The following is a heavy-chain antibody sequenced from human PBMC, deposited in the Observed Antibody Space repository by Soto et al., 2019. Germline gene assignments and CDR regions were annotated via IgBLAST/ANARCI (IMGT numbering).Heavy chain of an antibody. CDR2: ISSSSSTI. Sequence: GGSLRLSCAASGFTFSSYSMNWVRQAPGKGLEWVSYISSSSSTIYYADSVKGRFTISRDNAKNSLYLQMNSLRAEDTAVYYCARERGYREKGYYYYYYYMDVWGKGTTVTVSS. J-gene: IGHJ6*03. D-gene: IGHD5-18*01. V-gene: IGHV3-48*01. CDR1: GFTFSSYS. CDR3: ARERGYREKGYYYYYYYMDV.